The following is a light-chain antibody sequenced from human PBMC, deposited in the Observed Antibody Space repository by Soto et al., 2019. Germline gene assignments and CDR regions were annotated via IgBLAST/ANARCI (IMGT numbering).Light chain of an antibody. V-gene: IGKV3-20*01. J-gene: IGKJ4*01. Sequence: EIVLTQSPGTLSLSPGERATLSCRASQSVSSSNLAWYQQKPGQPPRLLIYGASSRATGVPDRFSGSGSGTDFTLTINRLETEDFAVYFCQQYGSSPLTFGGGTKVDNK. CDR3: QQYGSSPLT. CDR1: QSVSSSN. CDR2: GAS.